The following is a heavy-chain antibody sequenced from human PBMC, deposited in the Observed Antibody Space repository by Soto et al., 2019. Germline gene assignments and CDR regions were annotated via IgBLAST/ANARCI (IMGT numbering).Heavy chain of an antibody. Sequence: XAASGFTFSSYAMSWVRQAPGKGLEWVSGISGSGDSTYYVDSVKGRFTISRDNSKNTLYLQMNSLRAEDTAIYYCTTITAASATGYWGQGTLVTVSS. D-gene: IGHD6-13*01. V-gene: IGHV3-23*01. CDR1: GFTFSSYA. CDR3: TTITAASATGY. J-gene: IGHJ4*02. CDR2: ISGSGDST.